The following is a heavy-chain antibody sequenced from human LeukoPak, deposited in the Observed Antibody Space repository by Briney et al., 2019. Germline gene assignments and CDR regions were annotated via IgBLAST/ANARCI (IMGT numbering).Heavy chain of an antibody. Sequence: PGGSLRLSCAASGLPFSNYSMNWVRQAPGKGLEWVSSISSSSSYIYYADSVKGRFTISRDNAKNSLYLQMNSLRAEDTAVYYCARDLYDILTGYYMDVWGKGTTVTVSS. CDR1: GLPFSNYS. J-gene: IGHJ6*03. CDR3: ARDLYDILTGYYMDV. CDR2: ISSSSSYI. D-gene: IGHD3-9*01. V-gene: IGHV3-21*01.